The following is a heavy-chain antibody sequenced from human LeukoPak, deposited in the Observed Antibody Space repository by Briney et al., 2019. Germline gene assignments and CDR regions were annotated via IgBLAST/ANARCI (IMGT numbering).Heavy chain of an antibody. CDR3: ARGVEPLAANTLAY. Sequence: GGALRLSCAASGFTVITNDMTWVRQAPGKGLECVSVLYSDGNTKYADSVQGRFTISRDNSKNTLYLEMNSLSPDDTAVYYCARGVEPLAANTLAYWGQGTLVTVSS. V-gene: IGHV3-53*01. CDR2: LYSDGNT. D-gene: IGHD1-14*01. CDR1: GFTVITND. J-gene: IGHJ4*02.